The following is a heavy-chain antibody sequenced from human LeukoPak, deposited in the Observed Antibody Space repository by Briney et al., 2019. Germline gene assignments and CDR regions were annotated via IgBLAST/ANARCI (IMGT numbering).Heavy chain of an antibody. J-gene: IGHJ5*02. CDR2: FDPEDGET. D-gene: IGHD3-22*01. Sequence: ASVKVSCKVSGYTLTELSMHWVRQAPGKGLEWMGGFDPEDGETIYAQKFQGRVTMTEDTSTDTAYMELSSLRSEDTAVYYCATGKPDYYDRGFDPWGLGTLVTVSS. V-gene: IGHV1-24*01. CDR1: GYTLTELS. CDR3: ATGKPDYYDRGFDP.